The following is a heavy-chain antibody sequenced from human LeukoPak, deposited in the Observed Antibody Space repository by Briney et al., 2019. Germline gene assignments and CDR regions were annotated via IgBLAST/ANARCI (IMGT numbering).Heavy chain of an antibody. CDR2: INPSGGST. D-gene: IGHD2-15*01. V-gene: IGHV1-46*01. Sequence: ASVKVSCKASGYTFTSYYMHWVRQAPGQGLEWMGIINPSGGSTSYAQKFQGRVTMTRDTSTSTVYMELSSLRSEDTAVYYCARDVRSERYCSGGSCWFDPWGQGTLVTVSS. J-gene: IGHJ5*02. CDR3: ARDVRSERYCSGGSCWFDP. CDR1: GYTFTSYY.